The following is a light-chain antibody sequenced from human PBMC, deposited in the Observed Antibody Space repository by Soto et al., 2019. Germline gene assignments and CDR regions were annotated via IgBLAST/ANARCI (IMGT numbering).Light chain of an antibody. CDR3: AAWDDSLNAYV. V-gene: IGLV1-44*01. CDR1: SSNIGSNI. J-gene: IGLJ1*01. CDR2: DNN. Sequence: QSVLTQPPSASGTPGQRVTISCSGSSSNIGSNIISWYQQLPGTAPKLLIYDNNQRPSGVPDRFSGSKSGTSASLAISGLQYEDEADYCCAAWDDSLNAYVFGTGTQLTVL.